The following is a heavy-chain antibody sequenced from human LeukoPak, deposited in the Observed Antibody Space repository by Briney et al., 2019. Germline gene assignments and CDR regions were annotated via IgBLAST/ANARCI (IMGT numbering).Heavy chain of an antibody. D-gene: IGHD7-27*01. Sequence: SETLSLTCAVYGGSFSGYYWSWIRQPPGKGLEWIGEINHSGSTNYNPSLKSRVTISVDTSKNQFSLKLSSVTAADTAVYYCARGNWGPPNYWYFDLWGRGTLVTVSS. J-gene: IGHJ2*01. CDR1: GGSFSGYY. CDR3: ARGNWGPPNYWYFDL. V-gene: IGHV4-34*01. CDR2: INHSGST.